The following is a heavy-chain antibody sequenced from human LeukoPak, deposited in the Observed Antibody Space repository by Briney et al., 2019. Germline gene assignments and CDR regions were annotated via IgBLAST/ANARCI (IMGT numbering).Heavy chain of an antibody. V-gene: IGHV3-30*03. CDR3: ARGPSGYHNT. J-gene: IGHJ4*02. CDR2: ISYDGSNK. Sequence: GGSLRLSCAASGFTFSSYGMHWVRQAPGKGLEWVAVISYDGSNKYYADSVKGRFTISRDNSKNTLYLQMNSLRAEDTAMYYCARGPSGYHNTGGQGTLVTVSS. D-gene: IGHD5-12*01. CDR1: GFTFSSYG.